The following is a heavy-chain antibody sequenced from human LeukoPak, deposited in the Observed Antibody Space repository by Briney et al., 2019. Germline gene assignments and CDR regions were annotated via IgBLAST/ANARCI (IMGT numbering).Heavy chain of an antibody. CDR1: GGTFSSYA. CDR2: IIPIFGTA. J-gene: IGHJ4*02. D-gene: IGHD3-9*01. Sequence: SVKVSCKASGGTFSSYAISWVRQAPGQGLEWMGGIIPIFGTANYAQKFQGRVTITADESTSTAYMELSSLRSEDTAVYYCARDPRSLRYFDWSYFDYWGQGTLVTVSS. V-gene: IGHV1-69*13. CDR3: ARDPRSLRYFDWSYFDY.